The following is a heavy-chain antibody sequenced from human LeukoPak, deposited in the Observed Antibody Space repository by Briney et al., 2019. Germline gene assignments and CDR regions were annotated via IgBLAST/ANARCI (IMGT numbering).Heavy chain of an antibody. CDR1: GFTFSDYY. J-gene: IGHJ4*02. CDR3: ASEGRQLALTY. D-gene: IGHD6-13*01. CDR2: ISSSGSTI. Sequence: GGSLRLSCAASGFTFSDYYMSWIRQAPGKGLEWVSYISSSGSTIYYAASVKGRFTISRDNAKNSLYLQMNSPRAEDTAVYYCASEGRQLALTYWGQGTLVTVSS. V-gene: IGHV3-11*01.